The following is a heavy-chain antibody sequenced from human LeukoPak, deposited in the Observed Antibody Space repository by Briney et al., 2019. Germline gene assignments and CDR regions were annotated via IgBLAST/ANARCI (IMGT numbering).Heavy chain of an antibody. CDR2: IIPILGIA. D-gene: IGHD3-10*01. Sequence: ASVKVSCKASGGTFSSYAISWVSQAPGQGLEWMGWIIPILGIANYAQKFQGRVTITADQSTSTAYMELSSLRSEDTAVYYCARQLTGPFYYGSGSSFDYWGQGTLVTVSS. CDR3: ARQLTGPFYYGSGSSFDY. V-gene: IGHV1-69*10. J-gene: IGHJ4*02. CDR1: GGTFSSYA.